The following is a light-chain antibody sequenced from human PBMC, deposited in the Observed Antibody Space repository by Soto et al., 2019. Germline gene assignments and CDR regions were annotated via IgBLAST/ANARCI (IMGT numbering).Light chain of an antibody. J-gene: IGKJ4*01. V-gene: IGKV3-11*01. CDR1: QSVSSY. CDR2: DAS. Sequence: EIVLTQSPATLSLSPGERATLSCRASQSVSSYLAWYQQKPGQAPRLLIYDASNRATGIPARFSGSVSGTDFTRTIRSLGPEDFAFYYCQQRRNWPAPFGGGSKVEIK. CDR3: QQRRNWPAP.